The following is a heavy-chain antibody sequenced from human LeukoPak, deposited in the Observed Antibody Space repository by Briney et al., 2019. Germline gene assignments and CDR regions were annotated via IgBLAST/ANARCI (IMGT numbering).Heavy chain of an antibody. CDR3: ARIGAQGAFDI. V-gene: IGHV3-64*02. Sequence: GGSLRLSCAASGFTLSSYSMHWVRQAPGKGLEYVSAISGNGGSTYYADSVKGRFTISRDTSKNTLYLQMGSLRAEDMAVYYCARIGAQGAFDIWGQGTMVTVSS. CDR1: GFTLSSYS. D-gene: IGHD3-10*01. J-gene: IGHJ3*02. CDR2: ISGNGGST.